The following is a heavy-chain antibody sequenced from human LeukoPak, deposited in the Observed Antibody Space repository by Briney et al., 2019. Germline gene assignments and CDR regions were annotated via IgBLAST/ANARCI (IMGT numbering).Heavy chain of an antibody. J-gene: IGHJ4*02. D-gene: IGHD3-10*01. CDR1: GYSFTSYR. CDR2: IYPGDSDT. CDR3: ARRQNYYGSGSTNFDY. V-gene: IGHV5-51*07. Sequence: GESLKISCKGSGYSFTSYRIGWVHQMPGKGLEWMGIIYPGDSDTRYSPSFQGQVTISADKSISTAYLQWSSLKASDTAMYYCARRQNYYGSGSTNFDYWGQGTLVTVSS.